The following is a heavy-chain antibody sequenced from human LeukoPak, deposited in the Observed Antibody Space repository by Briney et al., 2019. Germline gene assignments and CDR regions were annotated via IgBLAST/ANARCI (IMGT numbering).Heavy chain of an antibody. CDR2: ISYDGSNK. CDR3: ARGARIAVAGTGYDY. Sequence: GGSLRLSCVASGFTFSSHAMNWVRQAPGKGLEWVAVISYDGSNKYYADSVKGRFIISRDNSKNTLYLQMNSLRAEDTAVYYCARGARIAVAGTGYDYWGQGTLVTVSS. J-gene: IGHJ4*02. V-gene: IGHV3-30-3*01. CDR1: GFTFSSHA. D-gene: IGHD6-19*01.